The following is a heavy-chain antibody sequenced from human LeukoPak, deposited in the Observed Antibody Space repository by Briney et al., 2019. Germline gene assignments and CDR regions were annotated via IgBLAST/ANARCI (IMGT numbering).Heavy chain of an antibody. CDR2: IYPGDSDT. CDR1: GYSFKHYW. J-gene: IGHJ5*02. Sequence: GKSLKISCKASGYSFKHYWIGWVRQMPGKGLEWMGIIYPGDSDTRYSPSFQGQVTISADKSISTAYLQWSSLKASDTAMYYCARGTYSGSLFGGFDPWGQGTLVTVSS. CDR3: ARGTYSGSLFGGFDP. D-gene: IGHD1-26*01. V-gene: IGHV5-51*01.